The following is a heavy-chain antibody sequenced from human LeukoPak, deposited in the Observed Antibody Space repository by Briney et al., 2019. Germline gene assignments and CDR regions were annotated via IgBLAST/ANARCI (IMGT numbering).Heavy chain of an antibody. D-gene: IGHD3-22*01. CDR2: IYYSGST. CDR3: ARDGRVGLDYYDSSGYPSDAFDI. J-gene: IGHJ3*02. Sequence: SETLSLTCTVSGGSISSSSYYWGWIRQPPGKGLEWIGYIYYSGSTNYNPSLKSRVTISVDTSKNQFSLKLSSVTAADTAVYYCARDGRVGLDYYDSSGYPSDAFDIWGQGTMVTVSS. CDR1: GGSISSSSYY. V-gene: IGHV4-61*01.